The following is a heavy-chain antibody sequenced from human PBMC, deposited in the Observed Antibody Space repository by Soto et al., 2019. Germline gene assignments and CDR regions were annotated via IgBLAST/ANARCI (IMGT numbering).Heavy chain of an antibody. CDR1: GYTFTSYY. J-gene: IGHJ6*02. D-gene: IGHD3-22*01. Sequence: QVQLVQSGAEVKKPGASVKVSCKASGYTFTSYYMHWVRQAPGQGLEWMGIINPSGGSTSYAQKFQGRVTMTRDTSTSTVYMELSSLRSEDTAVYYCAREYYYDSSGPIGTYYYYYGMDVWGQGTTVTVSS. CDR3: AREYYYDSSGPIGTYYYYYGMDV. V-gene: IGHV1-46*01. CDR2: INPSGGST.